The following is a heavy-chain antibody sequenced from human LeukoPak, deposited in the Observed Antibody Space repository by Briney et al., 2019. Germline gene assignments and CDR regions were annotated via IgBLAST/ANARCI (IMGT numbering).Heavy chain of an antibody. V-gene: IGHV1-46*01. CDR3: AREEMVRGANEVGGY. CDR1: GYTFTSYY. J-gene: IGHJ4*02. Sequence: ASVKVSCKASGYTFTSYYMHWVRQAPGQGLEWMGIINPSGGSTSYAQKFQGRVTMTRDTSTNTVYMELSSLRSEDTAVYYCAREEMVRGANEVGGYWGQGTLVTVSS. D-gene: IGHD3-10*01. CDR2: INPSGGST.